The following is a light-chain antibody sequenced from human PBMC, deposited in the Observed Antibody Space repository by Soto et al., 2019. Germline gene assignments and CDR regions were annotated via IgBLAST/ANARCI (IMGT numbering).Light chain of an antibody. J-gene: IGLJ3*02. CDR1: NSDVGSFNS. CDR2: EVH. V-gene: IGLV2-8*01. CDR3: SSYGGNDWV. Sequence: QSALTQPASVSGSPGQSITISCTAANSDVGSFNSVSWYQQHPGKAPKLIIYEVHKRPSGVPDRFSGSKSGNTASLTVSGLQAEDEADYHCSSYGGNDWVFGGGTKLTVL.